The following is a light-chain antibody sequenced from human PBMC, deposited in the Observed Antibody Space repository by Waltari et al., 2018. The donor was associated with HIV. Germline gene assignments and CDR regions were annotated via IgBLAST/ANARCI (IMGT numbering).Light chain of an antibody. J-gene: IGKJ5*01. V-gene: IGKV2-28*01. CDR1: QSLLNSNGFNY. Sequence: DILMTQSPLSLPVTPGEPASIPCRSSQSLLNSNGFNYLDWYLQKPGQSPRPLIYLASDRAPGVPDRFSGSGSGTDFTLKISRVEAEDVGVYYCMQALQTPLITFGQGTRLEIK. CDR2: LAS. CDR3: MQALQTPLIT.